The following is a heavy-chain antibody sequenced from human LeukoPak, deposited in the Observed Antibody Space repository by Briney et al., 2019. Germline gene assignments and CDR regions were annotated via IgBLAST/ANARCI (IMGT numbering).Heavy chain of an antibody. V-gene: IGHV3-53*01. CDR3: ARGGYSYGSQYYSDY. CDR1: GFTVSRNY. D-gene: IGHD3-16*02. J-gene: IGHJ4*02. Sequence: GGSLRLSCAASGFTVSRNYMSWVRQAPGRGLEWVSVIYSGGTTYYADSVKGRFTISRDISKNTLYLQMNSLTAEDTAVYFCARGGYSYGSQYYSDYWGQGTLVTVFS. CDR2: IYSGGTT.